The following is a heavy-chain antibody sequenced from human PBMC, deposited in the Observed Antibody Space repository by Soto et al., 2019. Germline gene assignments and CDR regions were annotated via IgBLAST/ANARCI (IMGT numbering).Heavy chain of an antibody. V-gene: IGHV1-69*13. J-gene: IGHJ4*02. CDR2: IIPIFGTA. Sequence: SVKVSCKASGGTFSSYAISWVRQAPGQGLEWMGGIIPIFGTANYAQKFQGRVTITADESTSTAYMELSSLRSEDTAVYYCARLYYYGSGRSHRPANWGQGTLVTVSS. CDR3: ARLYYYGSGRSHRPAN. D-gene: IGHD3-10*01. CDR1: GGTFSSYA.